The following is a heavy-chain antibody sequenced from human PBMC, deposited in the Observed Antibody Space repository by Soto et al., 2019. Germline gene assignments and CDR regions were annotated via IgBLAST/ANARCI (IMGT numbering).Heavy chain of an antibody. V-gene: IGHV4-39*01. CDR3: ARLSDDFWSGYYVTGNYYYYYYMDV. D-gene: IGHD3-3*01. J-gene: IGHJ6*03. CDR2: IYYSGST. CDR1: GGSISSSSYY. Sequence: PSETLSLTCTVSGGSISSSSYYWGWIRQPPGKGLGWIGSIYYSGSTYYNPSLKSRVTISVDTSKNQLSLKLSSVTAADTAVYYCARLSDDFWSGYYVTGNYYYYYYMDVWGKGTTVTVSS.